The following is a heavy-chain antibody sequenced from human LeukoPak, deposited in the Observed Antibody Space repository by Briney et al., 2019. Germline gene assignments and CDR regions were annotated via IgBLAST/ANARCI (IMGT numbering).Heavy chain of an antibody. J-gene: IGHJ4*02. D-gene: IGHD6-25*01. Sequence: ASVKVSCKASGYTFSIYYMHWVRQAPGQGLEWMGIINPSGGSTSYAQKFQGRVTMARDTSTSTVYMELSSLRSEDTAVYYCARARLYYFDYWGQGTLVTVSS. CDR3: ARARLYYFDY. CDR2: INPSGGST. CDR1: GYTFSIYY. V-gene: IGHV1-46*01.